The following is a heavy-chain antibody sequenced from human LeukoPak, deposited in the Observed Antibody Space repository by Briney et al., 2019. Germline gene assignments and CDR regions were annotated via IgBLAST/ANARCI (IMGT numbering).Heavy chain of an antibody. Sequence: SETLSLTCTVSGGSINTGNSYWAWIRQPPGKGLEWIGSISYSGSAYYNPSLKSRVTLSVDTSRSQFSLRLSSVTAADTAVYYCARSGGVLTGYFIDYWGQGTLVTVSS. CDR1: GGSINTGNSY. CDR3: ARSGGVLTGYFIDY. D-gene: IGHD3-9*01. J-gene: IGHJ4*02. V-gene: IGHV4-39*07. CDR2: ISYSGSA.